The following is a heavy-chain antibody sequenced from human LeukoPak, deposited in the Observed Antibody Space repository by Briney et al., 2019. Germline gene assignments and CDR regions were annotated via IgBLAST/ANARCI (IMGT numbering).Heavy chain of an antibody. CDR3: ARGAYPERITMIVVVRLKSKADAFDI. Sequence: SATLSLTCAVYGGSFSGYYWSWIRQRPGKGLECVGEINHSGSTNYNPSLKSRVAISVDTSKNQFSLKLSSVTAADTAVYYCARGAYPERITMIVVVRLKSKADAFDIWGQGTMVTVSS. J-gene: IGHJ3*02. D-gene: IGHD3-22*01. CDR2: INHSGST. CDR1: GGSFSGYY. V-gene: IGHV4-34*01.